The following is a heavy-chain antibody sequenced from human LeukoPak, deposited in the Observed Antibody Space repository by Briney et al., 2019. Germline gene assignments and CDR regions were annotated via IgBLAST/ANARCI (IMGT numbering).Heavy chain of an antibody. CDR1: GYTFTSYG. CDR3: ARTNSGPRHQGKLDLDY. J-gene: IGHJ4*02. CDR2: ISAYNGNT. Sequence: ASVTVSCKASGYTFTSYGISWVRQAPGQGLEWMGLISAYNGNTNYAQKLQGRVTITTDKTTSTPYMDLRSLRSDDTAVYYCARTNSGPRHQGKLDLDYWGQGTLVTVSS. V-gene: IGHV1-18*01. D-gene: IGHD6-19*01.